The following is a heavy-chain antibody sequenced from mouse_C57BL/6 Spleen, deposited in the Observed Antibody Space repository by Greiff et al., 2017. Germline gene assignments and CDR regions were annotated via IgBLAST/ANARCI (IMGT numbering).Heavy chain of an antibody. CDR2: IYPRSGNT. CDR1: GYTFTSYG. Sequence: VQLQQSGAELARPGASVKLSCKASGYTFTSYGISWVKQRTGQGLEWIGEIYPRSGNTYYNEKFKGKATLTADKSSSTAYRELRSLTSEDSAVYFCARSLYDYDVAWFAYWGQGTLVTVSA. D-gene: IGHD2-4*01. V-gene: IGHV1-81*01. CDR3: ARSLYDYDVAWFAY. J-gene: IGHJ3*01.